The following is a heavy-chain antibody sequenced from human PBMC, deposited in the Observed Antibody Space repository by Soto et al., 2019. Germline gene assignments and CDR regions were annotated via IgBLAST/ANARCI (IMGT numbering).Heavy chain of an antibody. CDR2: INPNSGGT. CDR1: GYTFTGYY. V-gene: IGHV1-2*04. Sequence: VSVKVSCKASGYTFTGYYMHWVRQAPGQGLEWMGWINPNSGGTNYAQKFQGWVTMTRDTSISTAYMELSRLRSDDTAVYYCARDLKRTGDEAFDIWGQGTMVTVSS. J-gene: IGHJ3*02. CDR3: ARDLKRTGDEAFDI. D-gene: IGHD7-27*01.